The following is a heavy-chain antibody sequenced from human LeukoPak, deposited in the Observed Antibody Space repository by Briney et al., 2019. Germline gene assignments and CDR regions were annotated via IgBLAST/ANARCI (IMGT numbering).Heavy chain of an antibody. Sequence: SETLSLTCTVSGGSISSYYWSWIRQPPGKGLEWIGYIYYSGSTNYNPSLKSRVTISVDTSKNQFSLKLSSVTAADTAMYYCARDRYHAFDIWGQGTMVTVSS. D-gene: IGHD3-16*02. CDR3: ARDRYHAFDI. CDR2: IYYSGST. CDR1: GGSISSYY. V-gene: IGHV4-59*01. J-gene: IGHJ3*02.